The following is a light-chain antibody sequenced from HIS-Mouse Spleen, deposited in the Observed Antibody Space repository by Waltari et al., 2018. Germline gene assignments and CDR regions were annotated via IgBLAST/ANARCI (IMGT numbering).Light chain of an antibody. J-gene: IGLJ2*01. CDR2: EVS. Sequence: QSALTQPPSASGSPGQSVTIPCTGTSSDVCGYNHASWYPQHPGKAPKLMIYEVSKRPSGVPDRFSGSKSGNTASLTVSGLQAEDEADYYCSSYAGSNNVVFGGGTKLTVL. CDR3: SSYAGSNNVV. CDR1: SSDVCGYNH. V-gene: IGLV2-8*01.